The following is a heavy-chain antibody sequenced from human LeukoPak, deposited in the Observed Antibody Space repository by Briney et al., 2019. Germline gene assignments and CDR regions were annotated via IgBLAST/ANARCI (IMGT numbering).Heavy chain of an antibody. CDR2: ISSDGDNT. J-gene: IGHJ4*02. Sequence: GGSLRLSCAASGFTSSSYSMHWVRQAPGKGLEYVSVISSDGDNTYYADSVKGRFTISRDNSKNTLYLQMGSLRAEDMAVYYCARAALEYCGGDCLDYWGQGILVTVPS. CDR1: GFTSSSYS. CDR3: ARAALEYCGGDCLDY. V-gene: IGHV3-64*02. D-gene: IGHD2-21*01.